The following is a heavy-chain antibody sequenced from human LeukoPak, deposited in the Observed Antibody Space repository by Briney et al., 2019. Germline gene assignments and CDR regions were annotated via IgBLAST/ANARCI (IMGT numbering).Heavy chain of an antibody. D-gene: IGHD2-2*01. CDR2: IYYSGST. J-gene: IGHJ5*02. Sequence: SETLSLTCTVSGGSISSYYWSWIRQPPGKGREWIGYIYYSGSTNYNPSLKSRVTISVDTSKNQFSLKLSSVTAADTAVYYCARGGYQLLSGWFDPWGQGTLVTVSS. V-gene: IGHV4-59*01. CDR3: ARGGYQLLSGWFDP. CDR1: GGSISSYY.